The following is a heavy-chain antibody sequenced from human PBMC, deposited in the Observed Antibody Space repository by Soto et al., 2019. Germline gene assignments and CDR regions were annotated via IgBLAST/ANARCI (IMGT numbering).Heavy chain of an antibody. Sequence: PSETLSLTCTVSGGSISSGGYYWSWIRQHPGKGLEWIGYIYYSGSTYYNPSLKSRVTISVDTSKNQFSLKLSSVTAADTAVYYCARSIAARRHIPYGMDVWGQGTPVTVSS. CDR2: IYYSGST. CDR1: GGSISSGGYY. V-gene: IGHV4-31*03. D-gene: IGHD6-6*01. CDR3: ARSIAARRHIPYGMDV. J-gene: IGHJ6*02.